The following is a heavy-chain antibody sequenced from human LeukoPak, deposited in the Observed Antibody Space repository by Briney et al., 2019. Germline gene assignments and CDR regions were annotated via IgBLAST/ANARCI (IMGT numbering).Heavy chain of an antibody. CDR1: GYTLTELS. CDR3: ATARLGYGSGSYYQYYFDY. CDR2: FDPEDGET. Sequence: ASVKVSCKVSGYTLTELSMHWVRQAPGKGLEWMGGFDPEDGETIYAQKFQGRVTMTEDTSTDTAYMELSSLRSEDTAVYYCATARLGYGSGSYYQYYFDYWGQGTLVTVSS. D-gene: IGHD3-10*01. V-gene: IGHV1-24*01. J-gene: IGHJ4*02.